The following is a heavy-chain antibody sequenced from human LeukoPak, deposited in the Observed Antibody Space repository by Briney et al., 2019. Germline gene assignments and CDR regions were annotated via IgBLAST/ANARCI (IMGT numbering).Heavy chain of an antibody. CDR2: INPNSGGT. Sequence: ASVTVSCKASGYTFTGYYMHWVRQAPGQGLEWMGWINPNSGGTNYAQKFQGRVTMTRDTSISTAYMELSRLRSDDTAVYYCARARPYFDILTGQYYFGYWGQGTLVTVSS. J-gene: IGHJ4*02. V-gene: IGHV1-2*02. CDR1: GYTFTGYY. CDR3: ARARPYFDILTGQYYFGY. D-gene: IGHD3-9*01.